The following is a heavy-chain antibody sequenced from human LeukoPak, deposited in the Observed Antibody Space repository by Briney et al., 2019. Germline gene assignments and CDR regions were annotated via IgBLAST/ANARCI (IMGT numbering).Heavy chain of an antibody. CDR1: GFTVSSNY. CDR2: IYSGGST. CDR3: AKDKVPYGSGSYYLFDY. V-gene: IGHV3-53*01. D-gene: IGHD3-10*01. J-gene: IGHJ4*02. Sequence: GGSLRLSCAASGFTVSSNYMSWVRQAPGKGLEWVSVIYSGGSTYYADSVKGRFTISRHNSKNTLHLQMNSLRAEDSAVYYCAKDKVPYGSGSYYLFDYWGQGTLVTVSS.